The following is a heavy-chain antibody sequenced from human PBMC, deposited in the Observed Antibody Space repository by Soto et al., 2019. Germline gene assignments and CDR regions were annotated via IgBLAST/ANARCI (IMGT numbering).Heavy chain of an antibody. CDR1: GGSISSYY. CDR2: IYYSGST. J-gene: IGHJ4*02. V-gene: IGHV4-59*01. D-gene: IGHD5-12*01. Sequence: SETLSLTCTVSGGSISSYYWSWIRQPPGKGLEWIGYIYYSGSTNYNPSLKSRVTISVDTSKNQFSLKLSSVAAADTAVYYCARGGLYSGYDPVDYWGQGTLVTVSS. CDR3: ARGGLYSGYDPVDY.